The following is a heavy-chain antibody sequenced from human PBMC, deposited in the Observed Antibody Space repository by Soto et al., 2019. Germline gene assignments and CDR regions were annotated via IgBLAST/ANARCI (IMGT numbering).Heavy chain of an antibody. J-gene: IGHJ4*02. V-gene: IGHV1-69*12. CDR3: AVNCGGDCHTTYYFDY. CDR2: IIPIFGTA. D-gene: IGHD2-21*02. Sequence: QVQLVQSGAEVKKPGSSVKVSCKASGGTFSSYAISWVREAPGHGLEWMGGIIPIFGTANYAQKFQGRVTITADESTSTAYMELSSLRSEDTAVYYCAVNCGGDCHTTYYFDYWGQRTLVTVSS. CDR1: GGTFSSYA.